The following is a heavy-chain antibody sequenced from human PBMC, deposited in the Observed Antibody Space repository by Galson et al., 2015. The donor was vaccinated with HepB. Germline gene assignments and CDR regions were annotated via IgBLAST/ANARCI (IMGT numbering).Heavy chain of an antibody. D-gene: IGHD3-22*01. CDR2: ISGSGGST. V-gene: IGHV3-23*01. Sequence: SLRLSCAASGFTFSSYAMSWVRQAPGKGLEWVSAISGSGGSTYYADSVKGRFTISRDNAKNSLYLQMNSLRAEDTAIYYCATQSSGYYFFDFWGQGTLVTVSS. J-gene: IGHJ4*02. CDR1: GFTFSSYA. CDR3: ATQSSGYYFFDF.